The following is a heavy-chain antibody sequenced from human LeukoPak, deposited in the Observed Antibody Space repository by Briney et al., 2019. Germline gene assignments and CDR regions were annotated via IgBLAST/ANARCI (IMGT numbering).Heavy chain of an antibody. CDR2: ISSSGSTI. CDR1: GYSISSGYY. V-gene: IGHV3-11*01. CDR3: AKDDNYIRFLS. D-gene: IGHD3-16*01. J-gene: IGHJ5*02. Sequence: LSLTCTVSGYSISSGYYWGWIRQPPGKGLEWVSYISSSGSTIYYADSVKGRFTISRDNSKNTLYLQMNSLRAEDTAVYYCAKDDNYIRFLSWGQGTLVTVSS.